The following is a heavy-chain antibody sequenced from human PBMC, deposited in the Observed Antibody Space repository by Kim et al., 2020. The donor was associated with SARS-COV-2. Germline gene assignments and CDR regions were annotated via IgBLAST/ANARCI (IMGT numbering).Heavy chain of an antibody. D-gene: IGHD1-26*01. Sequence: GPFTISRDNSKNTLYLQMSSLRAEDTAVYYCARARFSGSYYDSNDAFDVWGQGTMVTVSS. J-gene: IGHJ3*01. V-gene: IGHV3-30*15. CDR3: ARARFSGSYYDSNDAFDV.